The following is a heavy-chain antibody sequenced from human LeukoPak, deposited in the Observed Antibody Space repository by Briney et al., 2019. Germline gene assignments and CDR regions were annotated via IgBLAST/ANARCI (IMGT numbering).Heavy chain of an antibody. Sequence: PGGSLRLSCAASGFTFSSYWMHWVRQAPGKGLVWVSRIDNEGSSTSYADSVKGRFTISRDNAKNSLYLQMNSLRAEDTALYYCARAAGGLQPDYWGQGTLVTVSS. D-gene: IGHD5-24*01. CDR3: ARAAGGLQPDY. CDR1: GFTFSSYW. V-gene: IGHV3-74*01. J-gene: IGHJ4*02. CDR2: IDNEGSST.